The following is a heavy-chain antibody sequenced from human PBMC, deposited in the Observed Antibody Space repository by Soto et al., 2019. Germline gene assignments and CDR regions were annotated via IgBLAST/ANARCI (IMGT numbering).Heavy chain of an antibody. J-gene: IGHJ6*02. CDR1: GFTFDDYA. CDR2: ISWNSGSI. CDR3: AKDISRFLEGGLYGMDV. Sequence: EVQLVESGGGLVQPGRSLRLSCAASGFTFDDYAMHWVRQAPGNGLEWVSGISWNSGSIGYADSVKGRFTISRDNAKNSLYLQMNSLRAEDTALYYCAKDISRFLEGGLYGMDVWGQGTTVTVSS. V-gene: IGHV3-9*01. D-gene: IGHD3-3*01.